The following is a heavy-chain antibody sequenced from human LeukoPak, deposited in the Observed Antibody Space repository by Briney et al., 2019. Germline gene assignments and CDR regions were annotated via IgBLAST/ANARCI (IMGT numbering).Heavy chain of an antibody. CDR3: VRAADSSGYDAFDI. Sequence: GRSLRLSCAASGFTFSSFAMHWVRQAPGKGLEWVAVISYDGNNKYYADSVKGRFTISRDNSKNTLYLQMNSLRAEDTAVYYCVRAADSSGYDAFDIWGQGTMVTVSS. CDR2: ISYDGNNK. CDR1: GFTFSSFA. V-gene: IGHV3-30-3*01. J-gene: IGHJ3*02. D-gene: IGHD3-22*01.